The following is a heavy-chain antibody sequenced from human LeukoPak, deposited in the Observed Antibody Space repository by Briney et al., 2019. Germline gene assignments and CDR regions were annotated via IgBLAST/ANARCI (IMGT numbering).Heavy chain of an antibody. CDR2: INHSGST. CDR3: ARGLVGASESYYFDY. Sequence: SETLSLTCAVYGGSSRGYYWSWIRQPPGKGLEGIGEINHSGSTNYNPSLKSRVTISVDTSKNQFSLKLSSVTAADTAVYYCARGLVGASESYYFDYWGQGTLVTVSS. V-gene: IGHV4-34*01. J-gene: IGHJ4*02. D-gene: IGHD1-26*01. CDR1: GGSSRGYY.